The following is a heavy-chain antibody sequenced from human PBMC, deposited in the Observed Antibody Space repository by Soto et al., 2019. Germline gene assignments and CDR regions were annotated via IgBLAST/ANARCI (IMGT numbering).Heavy chain of an antibody. J-gene: IGHJ4*02. CDR2: ISYDGSNK. Sequence: GGSLRLSCAASGFTFSSYGMHWVRQAPGKGLEWVAVISYDGSNKYYADSVKGRFTISRDNSKNTLYLQMNSLRAEDTAVYYCAKVEGATTGVFDYWGQGTLVTVSS. D-gene: IGHD1-26*01. CDR1: GFTFSSYG. CDR3: AKVEGATTGVFDY. V-gene: IGHV3-30*18.